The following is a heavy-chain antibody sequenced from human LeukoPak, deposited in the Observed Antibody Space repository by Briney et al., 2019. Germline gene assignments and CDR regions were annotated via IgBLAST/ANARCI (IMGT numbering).Heavy chain of an antibody. V-gene: IGHV4-39*07. CDR3: ARGVRDSSSWYEGGFDP. J-gene: IGHJ5*02. CDR2: IYYSGST. CDR1: GGSISSSSYY. D-gene: IGHD6-13*01. Sequence: SETLSLTCTVSGGSISSSSYYWGWIRQPPGKGLEWIGSIYYSGSTYYNPSLKSRVTISVDTSKNQFSLKLSSVTAADTAVYYCARGVRDSSSWYEGGFDPWGQGTLVTVSS.